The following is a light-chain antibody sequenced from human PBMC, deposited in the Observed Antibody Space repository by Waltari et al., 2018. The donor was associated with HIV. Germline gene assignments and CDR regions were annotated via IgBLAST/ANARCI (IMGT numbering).Light chain of an antibody. CDR1: QSVLYSSNNKNY. CDR3: LQYYSTPCT. CDR2: WAS. Sequence: DIVMTQSPDSLAVSLGERATINCKSSQSVLYSSNNKNYLAWYQQKPGQPPKLLIYWASTRESGVPDRFSGSGSGTDFTLTISSLQAEDVAVYYCLQYYSTPCTFGQGTKLEIK. J-gene: IGKJ2*02. V-gene: IGKV4-1*01.